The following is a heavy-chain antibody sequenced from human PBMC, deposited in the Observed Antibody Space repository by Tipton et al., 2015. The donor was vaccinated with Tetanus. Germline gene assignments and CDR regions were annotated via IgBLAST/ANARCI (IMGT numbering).Heavy chain of an antibody. J-gene: IGHJ4*02. CDR1: GYAFNSYD. V-gene: IGHV1-8*01. Sequence: QVQLVQSGAEVKKPGASVKVSCKASGYAFNSYDLNWVRQASGQGLEWLGYMNPKTGPAGYAQKFQGRVTMTSDISSSTAYMELRNLRSDDTAVYYCARGNRGSSWYLWGQGTLLSVSS. CDR3: ARGNRGSSWYL. D-gene: IGHD6-13*01. CDR2: MNPKTGPA.